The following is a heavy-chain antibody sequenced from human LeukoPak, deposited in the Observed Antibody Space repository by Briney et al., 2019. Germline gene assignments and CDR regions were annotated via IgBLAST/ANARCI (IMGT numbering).Heavy chain of an antibody. J-gene: IGHJ4*02. Sequence: PGGSLRLSCTASGFPLSSYSMNWIRQAPGKGLEWISYISASGSAIYYVDSVKGRVTASRDNARNSLFLQMDSPGAEDTAVYYCVRVKGSYFDYWGPGTLVTVSS. CDR1: GFPLSSYS. CDR3: VRVKGSYFDY. CDR2: ISASGSAI. D-gene: IGHD2-15*01. V-gene: IGHV3-48*01.